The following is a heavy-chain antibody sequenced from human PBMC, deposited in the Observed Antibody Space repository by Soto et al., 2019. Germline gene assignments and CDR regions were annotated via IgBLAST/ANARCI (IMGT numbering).Heavy chain of an antibody. V-gene: IGHV1-2*02. D-gene: IGHD5-18*01. J-gene: IGHJ5*02. CDR2: INPNSGGT. CDR1: GYTFTGYY. CDR3: ARVSRDTAMVWNWFDP. Sequence: AASVKVSCKASGYTFTGYYMHWVRQAPGQGLEWMGWINPNSGGTNYAQKFQGRVTMTRDTSISTAYMELSRLRSDDTAVYYCARVSRDTAMVWNWFDPWGQGTLVTVSS.